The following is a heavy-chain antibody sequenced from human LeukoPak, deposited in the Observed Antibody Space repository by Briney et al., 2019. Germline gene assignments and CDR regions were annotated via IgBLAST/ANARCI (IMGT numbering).Heavy chain of an antibody. D-gene: IGHD3-10*01. CDR1: GFTFSSYS. V-gene: IGHV3-21*01. CDR2: ISSSSSYI. CDR3: ARAYGSGSYSLWAFDI. Sequence: GGSLRLSCAASGFTFSSYSMNWVRQAPGKGLEWVSSISSSSSYIYYADSVKGRFTISRDNAKNSLYLQMNSLRAEDTAVYYCARAYGSGSYSLWAFDIWGQGAMVTVSS. J-gene: IGHJ3*02.